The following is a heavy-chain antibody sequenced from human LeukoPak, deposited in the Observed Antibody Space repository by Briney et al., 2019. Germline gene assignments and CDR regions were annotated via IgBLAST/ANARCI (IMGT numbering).Heavy chain of an antibody. Sequence: SVKVSCKASGGTFSSYAISWVRQAPGQGLECMGGIIPIFGTADYAQKFQGRVTITADESTSTAYMELNSLRSEDTAVYYCARDPSMIRGENTPYFDYWGQGTLITVSS. CDR2: IIPIFGTA. D-gene: IGHD3-10*01. J-gene: IGHJ4*02. CDR1: GGTFSSYA. CDR3: ARDPSMIRGENTPYFDY. V-gene: IGHV1-69*13.